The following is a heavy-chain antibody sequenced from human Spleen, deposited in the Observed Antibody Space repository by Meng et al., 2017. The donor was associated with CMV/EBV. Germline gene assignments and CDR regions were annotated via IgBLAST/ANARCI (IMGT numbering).Heavy chain of an antibody. V-gene: IGHV4-34*01. D-gene: IGHD3-9*01. J-gene: IGHJ5*02. CDR3: ARGVLRYFDWLYWNWFDP. CDR2: INHSGRP. CDR1: GYFSGSY. Sequence: GYFSGSYWSPRRQPPGKGLGWIGEINHSGRPNYNPSLTSRVTISVDTSKNQFSLKLSSVTAADTAVYYCARGVLRYFDWLYWNWFDPWGQGTLVTVSS.